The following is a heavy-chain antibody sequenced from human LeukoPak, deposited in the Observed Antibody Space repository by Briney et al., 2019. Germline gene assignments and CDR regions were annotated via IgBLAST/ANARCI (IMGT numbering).Heavy chain of an antibody. CDR3: AREPLYDAFDI. J-gene: IGHJ3*02. Sequence: GGSLRLSCAASGFTFSSYAMHWVRQAPGKGLEWVAVISYDGSNKYYADSVKGRFTISRDNSKNTLYLQMNSLRAEDTAVYYCAREPLYDAFDIWGQGTMVTVSS. V-gene: IGHV3-30-3*01. CDR2: ISYDGSNK. CDR1: GFTFSSYA. D-gene: IGHD1-14*01.